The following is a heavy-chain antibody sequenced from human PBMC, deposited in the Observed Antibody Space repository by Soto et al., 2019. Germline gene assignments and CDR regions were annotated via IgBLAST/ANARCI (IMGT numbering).Heavy chain of an antibody. D-gene: IGHD2-15*01. CDR1: GFTFSNYW. Sequence: EVQLVESGGGLVQPGGSLRLSCAASGFTFSNYWMYWVRQAPGKGLEWVARINSDGSVSSHADSVKGRLTISRDNVKNTLYLHMDSLRAEDTAVYYCARVDCVGGTCYSLAGSFYDYMDVWGKGTTVTVFS. CDR2: INSDGSVS. CDR3: ARVDCVGGTCYSLAGSFYDYMDV. V-gene: IGHV3-74*02. J-gene: IGHJ6*03.